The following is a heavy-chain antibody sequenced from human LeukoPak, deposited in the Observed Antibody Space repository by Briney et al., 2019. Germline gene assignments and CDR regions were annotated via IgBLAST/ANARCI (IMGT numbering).Heavy chain of an antibody. D-gene: IGHD3-10*01. CDR1: GGSVSSGSYY. Sequence: PSETLSLTCTVSGGSVSSGSYYWSWIRQPPGKGLEWIGYIYYSGSTNYNPSLKSRVTISVDTSKSQFSLKLSSVTAADTAVYYCARVSYYGSGSYFLDYWGQGTLVTVSS. CDR3: ARVSYYGSGSYFLDY. CDR2: IYYSGST. V-gene: IGHV4-61*01. J-gene: IGHJ4*02.